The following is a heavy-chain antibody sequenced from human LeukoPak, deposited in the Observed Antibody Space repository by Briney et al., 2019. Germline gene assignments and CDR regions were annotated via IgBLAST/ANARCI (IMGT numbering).Heavy chain of an antibody. CDR3: ARKNDFWSGYSRTNWFDP. Sequence: PSETLSLTCTVSGGSISSYYWSWIRQPPGKGLEWIGYIYYSGSTNYNPSLKSRVTISVDTSKNQFSLKLSSVTAADTAVYYCARKNDFWSGYSRTNWFDPWGQGTLVTVSS. CDR1: GGSISSYY. J-gene: IGHJ5*02. CDR2: IYYSGST. D-gene: IGHD3-3*01. V-gene: IGHV4-59*08.